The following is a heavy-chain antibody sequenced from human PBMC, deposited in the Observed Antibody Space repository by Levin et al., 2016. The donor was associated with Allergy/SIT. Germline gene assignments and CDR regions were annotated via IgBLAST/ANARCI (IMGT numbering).Heavy chain of an antibody. Sequence: GSLRLSCAVSGDSISSSNWWSWVRQPPGKGLEWIGEIYHSGSTNDNPSLKSRVTISVDKSKNQFSLKLSSVTAADTAVYYCARAEGAAAGTPYYFDSWGQGTLVTVSS. CDR1: GDSISSSNW. J-gene: IGHJ4*02. V-gene: IGHV4-4*02. CDR2: IYHSGST. D-gene: IGHD6-13*01. CDR3: ARAEGAAAGTPYYFDS.